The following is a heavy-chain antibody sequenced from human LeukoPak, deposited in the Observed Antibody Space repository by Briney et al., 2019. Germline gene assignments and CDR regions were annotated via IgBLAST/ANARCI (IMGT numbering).Heavy chain of an antibody. CDR3: ARAPSGSHETTFSDY. V-gene: IGHV1-18*01. Sequence: ASVKVSCKASGYTFTSYGISWVRQAPGQGLEWMGWISAYNGNTNYAQKLHGRVTITTDTSTSTAYMELRSLKSEDTAVYYCARAPSGSHETTFSDYWGQGTLVTVSS. J-gene: IGHJ4*02. CDR2: ISAYNGNT. D-gene: IGHD1-26*01. CDR1: GYTFTSYG.